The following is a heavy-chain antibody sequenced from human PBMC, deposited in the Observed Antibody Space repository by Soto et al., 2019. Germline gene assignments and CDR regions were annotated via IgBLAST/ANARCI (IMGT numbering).Heavy chain of an antibody. V-gene: IGHV4-59*12. CDR3: ASFVRSRGYVAPYGMDV. Sequence: KPSETLSLTCTVSGGSISSYYWSWIRQPPGKGLEWIGYIYYSGSTNYNPSLKSRVTISVDTSKNQFSLKLSSVTAADTAVYYCASFVRSRGYVAPYGMDVWGQGTTVTVSS. J-gene: IGHJ6*02. CDR1: GGSISSYY. CDR2: IYYSGST. D-gene: IGHD5-12*01.